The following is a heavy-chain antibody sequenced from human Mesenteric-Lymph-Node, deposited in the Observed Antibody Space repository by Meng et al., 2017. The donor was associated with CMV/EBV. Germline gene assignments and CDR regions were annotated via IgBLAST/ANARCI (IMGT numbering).Heavy chain of an antibody. CDR1: GFTFDDYG. Sequence: SLKISCAASGFTFDDYGMSWVRQAPGKGLEWVSGISWNSGSIGYADSVKGRFTISRDNAKNSLYVQMNSLTAEDTALYYCAKDGGTGYCSSTSCHGYFDCWGQGTLVTVSS. CDR2: ISWNSGSI. J-gene: IGHJ4*02. D-gene: IGHD2-2*01. V-gene: IGHV3-9*01. CDR3: AKDGGTGYCSSTSCHGYFDC.